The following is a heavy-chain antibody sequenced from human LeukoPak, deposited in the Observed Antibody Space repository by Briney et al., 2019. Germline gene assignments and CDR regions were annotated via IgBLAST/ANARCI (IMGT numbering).Heavy chain of an antibody. V-gene: IGHV1-2*06. Sequence: GASVKVSCKASGYTFTCYYMHWVRQAPGQGLEWMGRINPNSGGTNYAQKFQGRVTMTRDTSISTAYMELSRLRSDDTAVYYCARGTYYYDSSGYYSLEYWGQGTLVTVSS. D-gene: IGHD3-22*01. CDR2: INPNSGGT. CDR3: ARGTYYYDSSGYYSLEY. CDR1: GYTFTCYY. J-gene: IGHJ4*02.